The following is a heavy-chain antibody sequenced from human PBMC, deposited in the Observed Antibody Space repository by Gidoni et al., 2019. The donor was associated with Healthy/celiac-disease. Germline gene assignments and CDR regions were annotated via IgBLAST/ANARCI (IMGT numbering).Heavy chain of an antibody. D-gene: IGHD6-13*01. CDR1: GFTFGDYA. CDR2: IRSKAYGGTT. CDR3: TRDRAIAAASWDLYYYYGMDV. Sequence: EVQLVESGGGLVQPGRSLRLSCTASGFTFGDYAMSWFRQAPGKGLEWVGFIRSKAYGGTTEYAASVKGRFTISRDDSKSIAYLQMNSLKTEDTAVYYCTRDRAIAAASWDLYYYYGMDVWGQGTTVTVSS. J-gene: IGHJ6*02. V-gene: IGHV3-49*03.